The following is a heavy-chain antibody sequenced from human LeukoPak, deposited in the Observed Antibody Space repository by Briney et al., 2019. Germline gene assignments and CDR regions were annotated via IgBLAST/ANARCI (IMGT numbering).Heavy chain of an antibody. CDR3: AGSRSFDY. Sequence: GGSLRLSCAASGFTFSHYWMHWVRRAPGKGLVWVSRINTDGSSATYADSVKGRFTISRDNAKSTLYLQMNSLRAEDTAVYYCAGSRSFDYWGQGTLVTVSS. D-gene: IGHD3-10*01. V-gene: IGHV3-74*01. J-gene: IGHJ4*02. CDR2: INTDGSSA. CDR1: GFTFSHYW.